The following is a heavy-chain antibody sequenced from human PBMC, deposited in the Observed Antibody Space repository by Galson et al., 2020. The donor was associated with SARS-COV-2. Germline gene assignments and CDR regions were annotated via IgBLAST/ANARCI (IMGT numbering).Heavy chain of an antibody. CDR3: ARRGAYYYGSGIDGALYYYYGMDV. Sequence: SVKVSCKASGGTFSSYAISWVRQAPGQGLEWMGGIIPIFGTANYAQKFQGRVTITADESTSTAYMELSSLRSEDTAVYYCARRGAYYYGSGIDGALYYYYGMDVWGQGTTVTVSS. CDR2: IIPIFGTA. CDR1: GGTFSSYA. J-gene: IGHJ6*02. D-gene: IGHD3-10*01. V-gene: IGHV1-69*13.